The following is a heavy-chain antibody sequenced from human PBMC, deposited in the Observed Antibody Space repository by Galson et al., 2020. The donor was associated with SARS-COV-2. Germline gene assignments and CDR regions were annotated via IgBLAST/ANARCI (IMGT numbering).Heavy chain of an antibody. D-gene: IGHD1-7*01. CDR1: GFSLSTSGMC. J-gene: IGHJ4*03. CDR3: ARENYGLPPFGAFDL. CDR2: SDWDDDK. Sequence: SGATLVKPTQTRTLTCTFSGFSLSTSGMCGSGMRQPPGKALEWLARSDWDDDKYYSTALKTRLTISKDTPKNQVVHTITNMDPVDTATYYCARENYGLPPFGAFDLWGQGNLVPVSS. V-gene: IGHV2-70*11.